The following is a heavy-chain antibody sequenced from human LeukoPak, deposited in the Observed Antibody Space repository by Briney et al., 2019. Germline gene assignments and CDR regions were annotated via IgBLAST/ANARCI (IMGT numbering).Heavy chain of an antibody. D-gene: IGHD3-22*01. V-gene: IGHV3-11*01. CDR3: ASSSGYYNFDY. Sequence: GGSLRLSCAASGFTFSDYYMSWIRQAPGKGLEWVSYISSSGSTIYCADSVKGRFTISRDNAKNSLYLQMNSLRAEDTAVYYCASSSGYYNFDYWGQGTLVTVSS. CDR1: GFTFSDYY. J-gene: IGHJ4*02. CDR2: ISSSGSTI.